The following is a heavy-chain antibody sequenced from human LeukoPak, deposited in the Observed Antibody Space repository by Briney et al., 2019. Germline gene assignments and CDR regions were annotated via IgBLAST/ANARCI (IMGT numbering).Heavy chain of an antibody. D-gene: IGHD6-13*01. Sequence: SETLSLTCTVSGGSVRSSNYYWSWIRQPPGKGLEWIGEINHSGSTNYNPSLKSRVTISVDTSKNQFSLKLSSVTAADTAVYYCAREEGIAAAGALEYWGQGILVTVSS. V-gene: IGHV4-39*07. J-gene: IGHJ4*02. CDR2: INHSGST. CDR3: AREEGIAAAGALEY. CDR1: GGSVRSSNYY.